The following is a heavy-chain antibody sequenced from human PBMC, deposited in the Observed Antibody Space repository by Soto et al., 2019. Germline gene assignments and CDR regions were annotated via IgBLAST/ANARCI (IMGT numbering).Heavy chain of an antibody. CDR1: GGTFSSYA. D-gene: IGHD2-15*01. CDR2: IIPIFGTA. CDR3: AFLGYCSGGSCFTFDY. J-gene: IGHJ4*02. V-gene: IGHV1-69*13. Sequence: ASVKVACKASGGTFSSYASSWVRQAPGQGLEWMGGIIPIFGTANYAQKFQGRVTITADESTSTAYMELSSLRSEDTAVYYCAFLGYCSGGSCFTFDYWGQGTLVTVSS.